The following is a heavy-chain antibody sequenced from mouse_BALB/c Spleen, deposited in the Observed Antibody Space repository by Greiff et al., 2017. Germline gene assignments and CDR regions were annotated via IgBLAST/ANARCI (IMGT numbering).Heavy chain of an antibody. D-gene: IGHD1-1*01. J-gene: IGHJ4*01. V-gene: IGHV2-9*02. CDR1: GFSLTSYG. Sequence: VKLQESGPGLVAPSQSLSITCTVSGFSLTSYGVHWVRQPPGKGLEWLGVIWAGGSTNYNSALMSRLSISKDNSKSQVFLKMNSLQTDDTAMYYCARAIYYYGSSDAMDYWGQGTSVTVSS. CDR3: ARAIYYYGSSDAMDY. CDR2: IWAGGST.